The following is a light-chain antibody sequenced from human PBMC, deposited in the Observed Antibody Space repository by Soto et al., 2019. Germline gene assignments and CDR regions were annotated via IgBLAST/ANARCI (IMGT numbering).Light chain of an antibody. V-gene: IGKV3-20*01. J-gene: IGKJ2*01. CDR3: QQYGSSPPYT. CDR2: GAS. CDR1: QSVSSSY. Sequence: EIVLTQSPGTLSLSPGETATLSCRASQSVSSSYLAWYQQKPGQAPRLLISGASSRATGIPDRFSGSGSGTDFTLTITRLEPEDFAVYYCQQYGSSPPYTFGRGTKLEIK.